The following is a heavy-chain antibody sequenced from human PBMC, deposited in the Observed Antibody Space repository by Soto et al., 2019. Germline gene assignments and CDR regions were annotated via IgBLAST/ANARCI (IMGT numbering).Heavy chain of an antibody. J-gene: IGHJ4*02. CDR1: GYSISSGYY. V-gene: IGHV4-38-2*01. CDR3: ARAQYDSSGYYFGVSFDY. D-gene: IGHD3-22*01. Sequence: SSETLSLTCAVSGYSISSGYYWGWIRQPPGRGLEWIGCIYYSGSTYYNPSLKSRVTISVDTSKNQFSLKLSSVTAADTAVYYCARAQYDSSGYYFGVSFDYWGQGTLVTVSS. CDR2: IYYSGST.